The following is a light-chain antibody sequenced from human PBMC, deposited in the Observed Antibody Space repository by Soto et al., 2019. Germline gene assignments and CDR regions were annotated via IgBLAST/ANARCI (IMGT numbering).Light chain of an antibody. CDR3: QQTYSAPPL. J-gene: IGKJ1*01. CDR2: AVS. V-gene: IGKV1-39*01. CDR1: QSIGTN. Sequence: DIQMTQSPSSLSASIGDRVTLTCRASQSIGTNLNWYQQRPGKAPKLLIYAVSSLQRGVSSRFRGSGSGTDFTLSINSLQREDFATYYCQQTYSAPPLFGQGTKVEIK.